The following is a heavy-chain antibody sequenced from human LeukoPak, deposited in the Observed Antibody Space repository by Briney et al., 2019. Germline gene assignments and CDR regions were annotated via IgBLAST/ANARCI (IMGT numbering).Heavy chain of an antibody. V-gene: IGHV1-46*01. D-gene: IGHD5-12*01. J-gene: IGHJ6*03. CDR2: INPSGGST. Sequence: ASVKVSCKASGYTFTSYYMHWVRQAPGQGLEWMGIINPSGGSTSYAQKFQGRVTMTRDTSTSTVYMELSSLRSEDTAVYYCASRGRGYSGYAPVFDYYYYYYMDVWGKGTTDTVSS. CDR1: GYTFTSYY. CDR3: ASRGRGYSGYAPVFDYYYYYYMDV.